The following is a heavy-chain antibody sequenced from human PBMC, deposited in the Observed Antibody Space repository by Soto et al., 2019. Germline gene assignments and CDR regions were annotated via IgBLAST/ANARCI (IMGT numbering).Heavy chain of an antibody. D-gene: IGHD5-12*01. Sequence: GSLRLSCAASGFTFSSYWMSWVRQAPGKGLEWVANIKQDGSEKYYVDSVKGRFTISRDNAENSLFLQMSSLRAEDTAVYYCARETVELATNGWGQGTLVTVSS. CDR1: GFTFSSYW. J-gene: IGHJ4*02. CDR2: IKQDGSEK. V-gene: IGHV3-7*01. CDR3: ARETVELATNG.